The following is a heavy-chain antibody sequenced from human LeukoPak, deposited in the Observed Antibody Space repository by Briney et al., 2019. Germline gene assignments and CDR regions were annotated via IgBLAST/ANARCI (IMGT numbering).Heavy chain of an antibody. J-gene: IGHJ6*03. CDR3: ASQRGSITPNNLYYYYYYMDV. V-gene: IGHV1-69*05. CDR1: GGTFISYA. Sequence: SVTVSCKASGGTFISYAISWVRQAPGQGLEWMGGIIPIFGTANYAQKFQGRVTITTDESTSTAYMELSSLRSEDTAVYYCASQRGSITPNNLYYYYYYMDVWGKGTTVTVSS. D-gene: IGHD1/OR15-1a*01. CDR2: IIPIFGTA.